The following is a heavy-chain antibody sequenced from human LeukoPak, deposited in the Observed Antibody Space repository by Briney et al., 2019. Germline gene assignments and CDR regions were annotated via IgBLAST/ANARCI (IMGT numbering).Heavy chain of an antibody. Sequence: GGSLRLSCAASGFTFDDYAMHWVRQAPGKGLEWVSLISWDGGSTYYADSVKGRFTISRDNSKNSLYLQMNSLRAEDTALYYCAKESPPYDFWSGYYTGGYFDYWGQGTLVTVSS. CDR2: ISWDGGST. CDR3: AKESPPYDFWSGYYTGGYFDY. V-gene: IGHV3-43D*04. D-gene: IGHD3-3*01. J-gene: IGHJ4*02. CDR1: GFTFDDYA.